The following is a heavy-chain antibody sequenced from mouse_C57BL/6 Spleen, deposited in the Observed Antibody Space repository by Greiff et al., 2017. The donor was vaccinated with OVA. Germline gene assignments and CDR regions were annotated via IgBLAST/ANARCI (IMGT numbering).Heavy chain of an antibody. Sequence: EVKVVESGGGLVKPGGSLKLSCAASGFTFSDYGMHWVRQAPEKGLEWVAYISSGSSTIYYADTVKGRFTISRDNAKNTLCLQMTSLRAEDTAMYYCAYLTLDYWGQGTTLTVSS. CDR3: AYLTLDY. CDR2: ISSGSSTI. CDR1: GFTFSDYG. J-gene: IGHJ2*01. D-gene: IGHD1-3*01. V-gene: IGHV5-17*01.